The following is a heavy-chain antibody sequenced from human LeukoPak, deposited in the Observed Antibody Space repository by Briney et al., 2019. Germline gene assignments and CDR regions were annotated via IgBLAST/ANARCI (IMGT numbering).Heavy chain of an antibody. CDR1: GGSISIYY. CDR2: IYYSVST. D-gene: IGHD2-8*01. Sequence: ETLSLTCTLSGGSISIYYWSWIRQTPGTGLECVGYIYYSVSTNFNPSLKSRVTISVDTSKNQFSLKLSSVTAADTAVYYCARCGGCTNGVCHTGDYYYYMDVWGKGTTVTVSS. J-gene: IGHJ6*03. CDR3: ARCGGCTNGVCHTGDYYYYMDV. V-gene: IGHV4-59*01.